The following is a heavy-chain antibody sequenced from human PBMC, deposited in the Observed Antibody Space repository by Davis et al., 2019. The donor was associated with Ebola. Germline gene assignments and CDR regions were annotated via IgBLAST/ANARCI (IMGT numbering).Heavy chain of an antibody. D-gene: IGHD6-13*01. V-gene: IGHV1-46*01. J-gene: IGHJ4*02. CDR3: ARGDVIAAAGTFDY. CDR2: INPSGGST. Sequence: ASVKVSCKASGYTFTSYYMHWVRQAPGQGLEWMGIINPSGGSTSYAQKFQGRVTISVDTSKNQFSLKLSSVTAADTAVYYCARGDVIAAAGTFDYWGQGTLVTVSS. CDR1: GYTFTSYY.